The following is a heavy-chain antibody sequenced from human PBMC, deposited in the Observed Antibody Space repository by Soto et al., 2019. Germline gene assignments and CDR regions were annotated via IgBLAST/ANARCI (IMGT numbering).Heavy chain of an antibody. CDR1: GFTVSSNY. CDR2: IYSGGST. CDR3: ASHDFWSGYGMDV. V-gene: IGHV3-66*04. Sequence: GGSLRLSCAASGFTVSSNYMSWVRQAPGKGLEWVSVIYSGGSTYYADSVKGRFTISRDNSKNTLYLQMNSLRSDDTAVYYCASHDFWSGYGMDVWGQGTTVTVSS. J-gene: IGHJ6*02. D-gene: IGHD3-3*01.